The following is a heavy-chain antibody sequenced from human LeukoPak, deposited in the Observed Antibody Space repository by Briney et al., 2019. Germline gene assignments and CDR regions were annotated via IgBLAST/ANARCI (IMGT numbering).Heavy chain of an antibody. Sequence: SETLSLTCTVSGGSISNYYWTWIRQPPGKGLEWIGYIYYNGNTNINPSLKSRVTISVDTSKNQFSLKLTSMTAADTAVYYCARDRGYGYFDYWGQGTLVTVSS. CDR1: GGSISNYY. D-gene: IGHD5-18*01. CDR3: ARDRGYGYFDY. J-gene: IGHJ4*02. CDR2: IYYNGNT. V-gene: IGHV4-59*01.